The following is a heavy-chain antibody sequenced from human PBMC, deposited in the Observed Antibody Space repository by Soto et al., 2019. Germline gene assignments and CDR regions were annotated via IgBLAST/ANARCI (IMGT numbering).Heavy chain of an antibody. J-gene: IGHJ3*02. CDR3: AKRVDGGTVVYHDAFDI. CDR2: ISGSGGST. CDR1: GFTFSSYA. V-gene: IGHV3-23*01. Sequence: PGGSLRLSCAASGFTFSSYAMSWVRQAPGKGLEWVSAISGSGGSTYYADSVKGRFTISRDNSKNTLYLQMNSLRAEDTAAYYCAKRVDGGTVVYHDAFDIWGQGTMVTVSS. D-gene: IGHD2-8*02.